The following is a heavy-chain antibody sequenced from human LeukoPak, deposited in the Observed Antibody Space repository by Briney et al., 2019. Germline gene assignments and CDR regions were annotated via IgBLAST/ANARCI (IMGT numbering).Heavy chain of an antibody. J-gene: IGHJ4*02. CDR3: AKCYNSGMPGDY. Sequence: GGSLRLSCAASGFTFSSYAMSWVRQAPGKGLEWVSSISGSGDKTFYADSVKGRFTISRDNPKNTLYLQMNSLRVEDTAVYYCAKCYNSGMPGDYWGQGTLVTVSA. CDR1: GFTFSSYA. V-gene: IGHV3-23*01. CDR2: ISGSGDKT. D-gene: IGHD2-2*02.